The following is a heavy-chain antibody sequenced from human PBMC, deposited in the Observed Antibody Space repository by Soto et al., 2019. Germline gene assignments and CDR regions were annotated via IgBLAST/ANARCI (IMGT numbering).Heavy chain of an antibody. J-gene: IGHJ4*02. Sequence: ASVKVSCKVSGYTLTELSMHWVRQAPGKGLEWMGGFDPEDGETIYAQKFQGRVTMTEDTSTDTAYMELSSLRSEDTAVYYCATDLTYYYDSSGSPANYWGQGTLVTVSS. CDR1: GYTLTELS. V-gene: IGHV1-24*01. CDR2: FDPEDGET. CDR3: ATDLTYYYDSSGSPANY. D-gene: IGHD3-22*01.